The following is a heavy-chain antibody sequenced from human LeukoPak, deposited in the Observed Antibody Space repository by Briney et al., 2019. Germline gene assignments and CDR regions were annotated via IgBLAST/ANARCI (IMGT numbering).Heavy chain of an antibody. Sequence: GGSLRLSCAVSGITLSNYGMSWVRQAPGKGREWVAGLSGSGGGPNYADSVQGRFTISRDNPKNTLYLQMNSLRAEDTAVYFCAKRGVVIRVFLVGFHKEAYYFDSWGQGALVTVSS. CDR2: LSGSGGGP. CDR3: AKRGVVIRVFLVGFHKEAYYFDS. J-gene: IGHJ4*02. CDR1: GITLSNYG. D-gene: IGHD3-10*01. V-gene: IGHV3-23*01.